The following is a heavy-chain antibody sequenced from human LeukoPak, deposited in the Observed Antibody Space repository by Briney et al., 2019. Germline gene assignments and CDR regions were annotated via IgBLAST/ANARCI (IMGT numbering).Heavy chain of an antibody. CDR2: VYYSGST. CDR1: GGSINNYF. D-gene: IGHD3-3*01. J-gene: IGHJ5*02. V-gene: IGHV4-59*08. Sequence: SETLSLTCTVSGGSINNYFWSWIRQPPGKGLEWLGYVYYSGSTRYSPSLKSRVTISLDTSKNQFSLKLSSVTAADTAVYFCVGHLMTIFGVVIKPGPFDPWGQGTLVTVSS. CDR3: VGHLMTIFGVVIKPGPFDP.